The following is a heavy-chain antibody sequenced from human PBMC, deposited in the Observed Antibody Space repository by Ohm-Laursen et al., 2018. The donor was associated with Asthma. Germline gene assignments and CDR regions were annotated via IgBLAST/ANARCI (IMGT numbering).Heavy chain of an antibody. D-gene: IGHD5-18*01. J-gene: IGHJ4*02. CDR1: GGSISSGDYY. Sequence: SDTLSLTCTVSGGSISSGDYYWSWIRQPPGKGLEWIGYIYYSGSTYYNPSLKSRVTISVDTSKNQFSLKLSSVTAADTAVYYCARVDTAMVNWVDYWGQGTLVTVSS. CDR3: ARVDTAMVNWVDY. V-gene: IGHV4-30-4*02. CDR2: IYYSGST.